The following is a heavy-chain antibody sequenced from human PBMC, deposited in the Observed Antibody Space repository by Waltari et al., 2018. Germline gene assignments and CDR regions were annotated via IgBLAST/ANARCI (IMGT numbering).Heavy chain of an antibody. CDR2: LKSKAEGGTT. CDR1: AFTFANAW. CDR3: TTEGGRTWPMY. J-gene: IGHJ4*02. D-gene: IGHD2-2*01. V-gene: IGHV3-15*01. Sequence: EVQLVESGGGLVKPGDSLRLSCVASAFTFANAWINWVRQAPGKGLEWVGRLKSKAEGGTTDYAAPVKGRFAISRDDSKDTAYLQMNSLKTEDTAMYFCTTEGGRTWPMYWGQGTLVTVSS.